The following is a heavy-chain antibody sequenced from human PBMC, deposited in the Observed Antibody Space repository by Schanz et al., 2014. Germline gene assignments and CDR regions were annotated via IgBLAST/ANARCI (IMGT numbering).Heavy chain of an antibody. Sequence: QVQVVQSGPELKKPGASVKVSCKASGYTSSSHGIHWLRQPPGQSLEWMGWINTANGNAKYSANFQARVTITRDTSATTAYMELTNLRSEDTAVYYCARDRRFFGRDDLYYFDSWGQGTLVTVSS. D-gene: IGHD3-3*01. CDR2: INTANGNA. V-gene: IGHV1-3*04. J-gene: IGHJ4*02. CDR1: GYTSSSHG. CDR3: ARDRRFFGRDDLYYFDS.